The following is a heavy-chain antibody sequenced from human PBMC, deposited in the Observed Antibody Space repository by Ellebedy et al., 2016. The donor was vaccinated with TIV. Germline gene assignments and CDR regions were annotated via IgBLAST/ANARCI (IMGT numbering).Heavy chain of an antibody. CDR1: GYTFINYG. Sequence: AASVKVSCKASGYTFINYGIGWVRQAPGQGLEWMGWNNPYNGNTNYAQKFQGRVTMTTDTSTSTAYMELSTLRSDDTAGYFCARGGDPTTFDYWGQGTLVTVSS. CDR3: ARGGDPTTFDY. J-gene: IGHJ4*02. CDR2: NNPYNGNT. D-gene: IGHD2-21*02. V-gene: IGHV1-18*04.